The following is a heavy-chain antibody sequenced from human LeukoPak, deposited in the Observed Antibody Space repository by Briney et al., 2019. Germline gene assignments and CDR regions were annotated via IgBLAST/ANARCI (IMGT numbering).Heavy chain of an antibody. J-gene: IGHJ4*02. Sequence: GGSLRLSCAASGLSFSSYWMSWVRQAPGKGPEWVASIKQDGSEKYYVESVKGRSIISRDNAKMSLSLQMDSLRAEDTAVYYCAAGNQFDYWGQGTLVTVSS. D-gene: IGHD1-14*01. CDR3: AAGNQFDY. V-gene: IGHV3-7*05. CDR2: IKQDGSEK. CDR1: GLSFSSYW.